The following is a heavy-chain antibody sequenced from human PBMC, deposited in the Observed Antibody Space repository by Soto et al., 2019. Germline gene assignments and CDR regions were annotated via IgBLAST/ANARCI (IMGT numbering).Heavy chain of an antibody. CDR1: GYTFTTYN. CDR3: VRYGVGAMY. CDR2: MNPNSGTT. V-gene: IGHV1-8*02. Sequence: ASVKVSCKASGYTFTTYNINWVRQATGQGPEWMGYMNPNSGTTGYAQKFQDRITLTRDTSTTTAYMELNSLTSDDTAMYFCVRYGVGAMYWGKGTQVTFP. J-gene: IGHJ4*02. D-gene: IGHD2-8*01.